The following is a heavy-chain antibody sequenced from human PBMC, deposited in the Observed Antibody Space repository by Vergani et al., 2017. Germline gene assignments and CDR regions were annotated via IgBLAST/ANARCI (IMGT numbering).Heavy chain of an antibody. CDR3: AGDREDIVVVPAAIAHHYYYYMDV. J-gene: IGHJ6*03. CDR2: IYTSGST. Sequence: QVQLQESGPGLVKLSETLSLTCTVSGGSISSYYWSWIRQPAGKGLEWIGRIYTSGSTNYNPSLKSRVTMSVDTSKNQFSLKLSSVTAADTAVYYWAGDREDIVVVPAAIAHHYYYYMDVWGKGTTVTVSS. CDR1: GGSISSYY. D-gene: IGHD2-2*02. V-gene: IGHV4-4*07.